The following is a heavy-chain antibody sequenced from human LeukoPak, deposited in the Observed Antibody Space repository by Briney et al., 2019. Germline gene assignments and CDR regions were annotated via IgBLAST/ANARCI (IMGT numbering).Heavy chain of an antibody. J-gene: IGHJ5*02. CDR3: ARGERLLLLFYWLDP. V-gene: IGHV1-2*02. CDR2: INPNSGGT. CDR1: GYTFTGYY. D-gene: IGHD3-22*01. Sequence: ASVKVSCKASGYTFTGYYMHWVRQAPGQGLEWMGWINPNSGGTNYAQKFQGRVTMTRDTSISTAYMELSRLRSDDTAVYYCARGERLLLLFYWLDPWGQGTLVTVSS.